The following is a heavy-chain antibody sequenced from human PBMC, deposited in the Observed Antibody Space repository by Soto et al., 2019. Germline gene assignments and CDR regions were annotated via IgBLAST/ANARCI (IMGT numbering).Heavy chain of an antibody. Sequence: ELQLVQSGAEVKKPGESLKISCKGSGYNFANYWIGWVRQMPGKGLEWMGIIYPGNSDTRYSPSFQGQVTISADTSISTAYLEWSSLTASDTAIYYCARHVYYDVLKKNYWGQGTLVTVSS. D-gene: IGHD3-9*01. CDR3: ARHVYYDVLKKNY. V-gene: IGHV5-51*01. J-gene: IGHJ4*02. CDR2: IYPGNSDT. CDR1: GYNFANYW.